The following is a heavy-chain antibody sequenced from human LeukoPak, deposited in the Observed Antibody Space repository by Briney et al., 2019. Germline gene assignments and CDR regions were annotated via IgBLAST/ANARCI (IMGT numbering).Heavy chain of an antibody. D-gene: IGHD2-2*01. J-gene: IGHJ4*02. CDR2: IIPIFGTA. Sequence: ASVKVSCKASGGTFSSYAISWVRQAPGQGLEWMGGIIPIFGTANYAQKFQGRVTITADESTSTAYMELSSLRSEDTAVYYWARGPLGYCSSTSCPYYFDSWGQGTQVPVSS. V-gene: IGHV1-69*13. CDR3: ARGPLGYCSSTSCPYYFDS. CDR1: GGTFSSYA.